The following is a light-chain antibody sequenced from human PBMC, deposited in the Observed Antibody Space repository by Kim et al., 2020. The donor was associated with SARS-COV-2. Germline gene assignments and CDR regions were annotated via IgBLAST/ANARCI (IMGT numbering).Light chain of an antibody. CDR3: QAWDSSTVV. CDR1: KLGDKY. J-gene: IGLJ2*01. Sequence: SVSPGQTASITCSGDKLGDKYACWYQQKPGQSPVLVIYQDTKRPSGIPERFSGSNSGNTATLTISGTHAMDEADYYCQAWDSSTVVFGGGTKVTVL. CDR2: QDT. V-gene: IGLV3-1*01.